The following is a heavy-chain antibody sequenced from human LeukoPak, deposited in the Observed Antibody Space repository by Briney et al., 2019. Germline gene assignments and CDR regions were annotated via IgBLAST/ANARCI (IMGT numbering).Heavy chain of an antibody. CDR3: ARREGDSSGYYYAPFDY. J-gene: IGHJ4*02. CDR1: GGSISSSSYY. CDR2: IYYSGST. Sequence: SETLSLTCTVSGGSISSSSYYWGWIRQPPGKGLEWIGSIYYSGSTYYNPSLKSRVTISVDTSKNQFSLKLGSVTAADTAVYYCARREGDSSGYYYAPFDYWGQGTLVTVSS. D-gene: IGHD3-22*01. V-gene: IGHV4-39*01.